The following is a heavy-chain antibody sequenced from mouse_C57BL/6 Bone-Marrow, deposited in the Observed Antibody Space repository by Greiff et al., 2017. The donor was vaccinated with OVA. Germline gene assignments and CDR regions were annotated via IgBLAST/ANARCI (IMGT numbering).Heavy chain of an antibody. CDR1: GYTFTSYG. CDR3: APPYYYGSRTWYFDG. D-gene: IGHD1-1*01. V-gene: IGHV1-81*01. CDR2: IYPRSGNT. Sequence: VQLQESGAELARPGASVKLSCKASGYTFTSYGISWVKQRTGQGLEWIGEIYPRSGNTYYNEKFKGKATLTADKSSSTAYMELRSLTSEDSAVYVCAPPYYYGSRTWYFDGWGTGTTVTVSS. J-gene: IGHJ1*03.